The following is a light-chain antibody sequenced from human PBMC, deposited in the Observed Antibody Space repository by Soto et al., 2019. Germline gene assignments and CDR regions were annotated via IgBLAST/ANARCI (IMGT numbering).Light chain of an antibody. J-gene: IGKJ4*01. V-gene: IGKV1D-12*01. CDR2: AAT. Sequence: DIQVTQSPSSVSASVGDGVTITCRASQFISTWLAWYQQKPGEAPKLLIFAATRLHSGVASRFSGSGSGTDFTLTISNLQPEDFATYYCQQADSFPLTFGGGTKVDIK. CDR1: QFISTW. CDR3: QQADSFPLT.